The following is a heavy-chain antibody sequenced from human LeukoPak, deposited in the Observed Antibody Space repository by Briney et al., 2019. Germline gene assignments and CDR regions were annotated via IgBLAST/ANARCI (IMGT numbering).Heavy chain of an antibody. J-gene: IGHJ4*02. D-gene: IGHD6-13*01. CDR3: AKYRSAWSFDY. V-gene: IGHV3-74*01. CDR1: GFTFSSYW. CDR2: TNTDGSST. Sequence: PGGSLRLSCAVSGFTFSSYWMHWVRQAPGKGLVWVSCTNTDGSSTRYADSVKGRFTISRDNSKNTLYLQVNSLRAEDTAVYYCAKYRSAWSFDYWGQGTLVTVSS.